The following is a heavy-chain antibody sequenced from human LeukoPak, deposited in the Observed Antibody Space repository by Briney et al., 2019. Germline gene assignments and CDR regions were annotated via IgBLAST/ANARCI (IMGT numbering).Heavy chain of an antibody. CDR3: AKVASPPYYYYGMDV. CDR2: ISWNSGSI. Sequence: GGSLGLSCAASGFTFDDYAMHWVRQAPGKGLEWVSGISWNSGSIGYADSVKGRFTISRDNAKNSLYLQMNSLRAEDTALYYCAKVASPPYYYYGMDVWGQGTTVTVSS. J-gene: IGHJ6*02. CDR1: GFTFDDYA. D-gene: IGHD6-6*01. V-gene: IGHV3-9*01.